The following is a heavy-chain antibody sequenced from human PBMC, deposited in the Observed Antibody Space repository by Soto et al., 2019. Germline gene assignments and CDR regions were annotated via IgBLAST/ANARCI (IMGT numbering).Heavy chain of an antibody. Sequence: QVQLVQSGAEVKKPGSSVKVSCKASGGTFSSYAISWVRQAPGQGLEWMGGIIPIFGTANYAQKFQGRVTITADESTSTAYMELSSLRSEDTAVYYCAREEAVAGRYYYYYGMDVWGQGTTVTVSS. J-gene: IGHJ6*02. CDR1: GGTFSSYA. D-gene: IGHD6-19*01. V-gene: IGHV1-69*01. CDR3: AREEAVAGRYYYYYGMDV. CDR2: IIPIFGTA.